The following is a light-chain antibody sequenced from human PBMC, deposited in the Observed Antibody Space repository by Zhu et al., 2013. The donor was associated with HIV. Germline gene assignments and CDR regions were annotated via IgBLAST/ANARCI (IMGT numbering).Light chain of an antibody. Sequence: DIQMTQTPPTLSASVGDRVSITCRASQSISTWLAWYQQKPGRAPKLLIFEASTLTSGVPSRFSGRGSGTQFTLTISSLQPDDFATYYCQQYNGYSTFGQGTKVEIK. J-gene: IGKJ1*01. CDR2: EAS. V-gene: IGKV1-5*03. CDR3: QQYNGYST. CDR1: QSISTW.